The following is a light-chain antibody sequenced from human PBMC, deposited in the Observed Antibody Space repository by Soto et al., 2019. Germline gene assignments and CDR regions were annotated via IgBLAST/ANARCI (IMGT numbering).Light chain of an antibody. CDR2: ASS. V-gene: IGKV1-12*01. Sequence: DGQMTQSPSSVSASVGDRVTITCRASQGISTWLAWYQQKPGKDPNLLIYASSSLRSGVPSRFSGSGSGTDFSLTISSLQPEDVATYFCQQANSFPRTFGQGTKVDIK. CDR3: QQANSFPRT. CDR1: QGISTW. J-gene: IGKJ1*01.